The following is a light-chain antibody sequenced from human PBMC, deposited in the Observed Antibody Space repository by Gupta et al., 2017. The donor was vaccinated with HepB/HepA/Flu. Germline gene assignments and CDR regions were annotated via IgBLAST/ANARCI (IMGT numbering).Light chain of an antibody. J-gene: IGKJ1*01. CDR1: QTISINF. CDR2: ATS. Sequence: EVLLTQSPGTLSLSPGERGTLSCRASQTISINFLVWYQQKPGQAPRLLFYATSRATDVPDRFSGSGSGTDFTLTIDRLEPEDVAVYYCQQYDASPYTFGRGTKVEIK. V-gene: IGKV3-20*01. CDR3: QQYDASPYT.